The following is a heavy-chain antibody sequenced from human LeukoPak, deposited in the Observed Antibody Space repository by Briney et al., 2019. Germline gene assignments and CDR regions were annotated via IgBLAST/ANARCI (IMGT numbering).Heavy chain of an antibody. J-gene: IGHJ4*02. CDR1: GFTFSDYY. D-gene: IGHD4-17*01. V-gene: IGHV3-11*01. CDR3: AKQYYGDYSFDY. Sequence: GGSLRLSCAASGFTFSDYYMSWIRQAPGKGLEWVSYISSSGSTKYYADSVKGRFNISRDNSNNALYLQMNSLRAEDTAVYYCAKQYYGDYSFDYWGQGTLVTVSS. CDR2: ISSSGSTK.